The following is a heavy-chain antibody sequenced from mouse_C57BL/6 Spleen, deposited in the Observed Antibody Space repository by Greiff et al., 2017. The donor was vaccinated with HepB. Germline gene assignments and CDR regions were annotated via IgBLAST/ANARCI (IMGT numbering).Heavy chain of an antibody. CDR1: GYTFTSYW. Sequence: QVQLKQPGAELVKPGASVKMSCKASGYTFTSYWITWVKQRPGQGLEWIGDIYPGSGSTNYNEKFKSKATLTVDTSSSTAYMQLSSLTSEDSAVYYCARGTGDGNYGAMDYWGQGTSVTVSS. V-gene: IGHV1-55*01. CDR2: IYPGSGST. J-gene: IGHJ4*01. CDR3: ARGTGDGNYGAMDY. D-gene: IGHD2-1*01.